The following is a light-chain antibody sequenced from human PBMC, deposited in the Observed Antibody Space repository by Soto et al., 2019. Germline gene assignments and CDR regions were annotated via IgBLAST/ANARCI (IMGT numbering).Light chain of an antibody. CDR1: SSDIGGYHY. Sequence: QSALTQPASVSGSPGQSITISCTGTSSDIGGYHYVSWYQQHPGKVPKLIIYDVSNRPSGVSDRFSGSKSGNAASLTISGLQAEDEADYYCSSYTSTSTLDVFGTGTKLTVL. V-gene: IGLV2-14*03. J-gene: IGLJ1*01. CDR3: SSYTSTSTLDV. CDR2: DVS.